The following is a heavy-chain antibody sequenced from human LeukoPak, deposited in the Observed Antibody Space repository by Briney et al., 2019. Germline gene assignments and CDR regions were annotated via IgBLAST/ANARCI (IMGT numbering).Heavy chain of an antibody. J-gene: IGHJ4*02. CDR3: ARERDGSSWYDIDY. Sequence: SETLSLTCTASGGSISSGSYYWSWIRQPAGKGLEWIGRIYTSGSTNYNPSLKSRVTISVDTSKNQFSLKLSSVTAADTAVYYCARERDGSSWYDIDYWGQGTLVTVSS. D-gene: IGHD6-13*01. CDR1: GGSISSGSYY. CDR2: IYTSGST. V-gene: IGHV4-61*02.